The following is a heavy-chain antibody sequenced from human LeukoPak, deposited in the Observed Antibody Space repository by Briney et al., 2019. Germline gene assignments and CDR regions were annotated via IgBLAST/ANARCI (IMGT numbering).Heavy chain of an antibody. CDR2: INHSGST. CDR1: GGSFSGYY. Sequence: SEALSLTCAVYGGSFSGYYWSWIRQPPAKGLEWIGEINHSGSTNYNPSLKSRVTISVDTSKNQFSLKLSSVTAADTAVYYCARGRLIWYSSSRGYFDYWGQGTLVTVSS. CDR3: ARGRLIWYSSSRGYFDY. D-gene: IGHD6-13*01. V-gene: IGHV4-34*01. J-gene: IGHJ4*02.